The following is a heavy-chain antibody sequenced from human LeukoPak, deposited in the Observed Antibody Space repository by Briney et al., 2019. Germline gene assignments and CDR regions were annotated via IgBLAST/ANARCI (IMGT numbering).Heavy chain of an antibody. D-gene: IGHD6-19*01. CDR1: GFTFSSCS. J-gene: IGHJ4*02. CDR3: ARYAIGSGWFFDY. CDR2: ISSVSSYI. V-gene: IGHV3-21*01. Sequence: GGSLRLSCAVSGFTFSSCSMSWVRQAPGMGLEWVSYISSVSSYIYYADSVKGRFTISRDNAKNSLFLQMNSLRAEDTAVYYCARYAIGSGWFFDYWGQGTLVTVSS.